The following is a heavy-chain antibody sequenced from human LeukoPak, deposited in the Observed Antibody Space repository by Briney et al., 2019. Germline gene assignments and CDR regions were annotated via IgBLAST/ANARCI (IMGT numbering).Heavy chain of an antibody. CDR3: ARRSTTVTRNSRFQFDY. V-gene: IGHV4-34*01. D-gene: IGHD4-17*01. Sequence: PSETLSLTCAVYGGSFSGYDWSWIRQPPGKGLEWIGEINHSGSTNYNPSLKSRVTISVDTSKNQFSLKLSSVTAADTAVYYCARRSTTVTRNSRFQFDYWGQGTLVTVSS. J-gene: IGHJ4*02. CDR2: INHSGST. CDR1: GGSFSGYD.